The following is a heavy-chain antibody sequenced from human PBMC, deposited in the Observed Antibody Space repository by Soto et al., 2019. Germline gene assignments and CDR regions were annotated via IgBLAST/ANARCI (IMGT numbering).Heavy chain of an antibody. Sequence: PSETLSLTCTVSGGSISSGDYYWSWIRQPPGKGLEWIGYIYYSGSTYYNPSLKSRVTISVDTSKNQFSLKLSSVTAADTAVYYCARNIVGPDYFDSWGQGTLVTVSS. CDR2: IYYSGST. J-gene: IGHJ4*02. D-gene: IGHD2-21*01. CDR3: ARNIVGPDYFDS. CDR1: GGSISSGDYY. V-gene: IGHV4-30-4*01.